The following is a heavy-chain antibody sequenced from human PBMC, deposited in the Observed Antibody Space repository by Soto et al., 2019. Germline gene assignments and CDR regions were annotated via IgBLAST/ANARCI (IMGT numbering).Heavy chain of an antibody. V-gene: IGHV3-33*01. J-gene: IGHJ5*02. Sequence: GGSLRLSCTASGFTFSSYGMHWVRQAPGKGLEWVAVIWYDGSNKYYADSVKGRFTISRDNSKNTLYLQMNSLRAEDTAVYYCARDYISMATVTTGHFDPWGQGTLVTVSS. D-gene: IGHD4-4*01. CDR1: GFTFSSYG. CDR2: IWYDGSNK. CDR3: ARDYISMATVTTGHFDP.